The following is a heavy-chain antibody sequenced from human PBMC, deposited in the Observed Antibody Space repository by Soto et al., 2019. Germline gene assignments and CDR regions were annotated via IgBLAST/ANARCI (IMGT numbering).Heavy chain of an antibody. CDR2: VYHTGST. CDR1: DYFISSGYF. V-gene: IGHV4-38-2*01. D-gene: IGHD3-16*02. J-gene: IGHJ4*02. CDR3: WRYFHPYNGPPI. Sequence: SETPSLTCVVSDYFISSGYFWAWIRQPPGKGLEWIGTVYHTGSTYYSPSLKGRVTISVDTSKNLFSLNLSSVTSAGTAGYYFWRYFHPYNGPPIWGQGSLVTVSS.